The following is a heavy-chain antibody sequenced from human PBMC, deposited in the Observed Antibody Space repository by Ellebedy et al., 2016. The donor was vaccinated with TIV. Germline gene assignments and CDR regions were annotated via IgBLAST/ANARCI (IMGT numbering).Heavy chain of an antibody. J-gene: IGHJ2*01. V-gene: IGHV1-18*01. CDR1: GYTFTNYG. CDR3: ARDHMFGGQLVQYWYFDL. D-gene: IGHD3-10*02. CDR2: ISASNGNT. Sequence: ASVKVSCKASGYTFTNYGISWVRQAPGQGPEWMGWISASNGNTNYAQNLQGRVTMTTDTSTSTAYMELRSLRSDDTAVYYCARDHMFGGQLVQYWYFDLWGRGTLVTVSS.